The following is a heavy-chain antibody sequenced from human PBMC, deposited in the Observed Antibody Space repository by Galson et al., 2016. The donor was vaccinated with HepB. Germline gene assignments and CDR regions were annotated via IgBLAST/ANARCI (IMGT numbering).Heavy chain of an antibody. D-gene: IGHD5-12*01. CDR1: GFTVGNTY. V-gene: IGHV3-53*01. J-gene: IGHJ4*02. CDR2: IFSGGTT. Sequence: SLRLSCAASGFTVGNTYMSWVRQFPGKGLECVSVIFSGGTTFYADSVLGRFSISRDNFKNTLYLQMNRLRVEDTALYYCAREDHQWLIHVDYWGQGAPVTVSS. CDR3: AREDHQWLIHVDY.